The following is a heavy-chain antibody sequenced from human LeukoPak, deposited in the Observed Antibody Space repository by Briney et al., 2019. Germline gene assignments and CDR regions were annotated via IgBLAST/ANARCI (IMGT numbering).Heavy chain of an antibody. D-gene: IGHD3-10*01. Sequence: SETLSLTCTVSGGSISSYYWSWIRQPAGKGLEWIGRIYTSGSTNYNPSPKSRVTISVDTSKNQFSLKLSSVTAADTAVYYCARSGTTMVRGVMSFDYWGQGTLVTVSS. V-gene: IGHV4-4*07. J-gene: IGHJ4*02. CDR1: GGSISSYY. CDR2: IYTSGST. CDR3: ARSGTTMVRGVMSFDY.